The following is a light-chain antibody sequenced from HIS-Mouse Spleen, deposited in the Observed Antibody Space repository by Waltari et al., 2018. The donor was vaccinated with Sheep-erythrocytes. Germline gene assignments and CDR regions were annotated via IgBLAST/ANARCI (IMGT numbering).Light chain of an antibody. Sequence: QSALTHPASVSGSPGQSITISCTGTSRDVGSYNLVSWYQQHPGKAPKLMIYDVSKRPSGVPDRFSGSKSGNTASLTISGLQAEDEADYYCCSYAGSYNHVFATGTKVTVL. CDR2: DVS. CDR1: SRDVGSYNL. J-gene: IGLJ1*01. V-gene: IGLV2-11*01. CDR3: CSYAGSYNHV.